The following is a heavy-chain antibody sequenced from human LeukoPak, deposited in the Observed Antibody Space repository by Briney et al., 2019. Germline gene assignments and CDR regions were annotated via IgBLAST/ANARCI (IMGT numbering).Heavy chain of an antibody. D-gene: IGHD2-15*01. CDR2: IIPIFGIA. J-gene: IGHJ3*02. CDR3: ARFCSGGSRTHAFDI. Sequence: SVKVSCKASGGTFSSYAISWVRQAPGQGLEWMGRIIPIFGIANYAQKFQGRVTITADKSTSTAYMELSSLRSEDTAVYYCARFCSGGSRTHAFDIWGQGTMVTVSS. CDR1: GGTFSSYA. V-gene: IGHV1-69*04.